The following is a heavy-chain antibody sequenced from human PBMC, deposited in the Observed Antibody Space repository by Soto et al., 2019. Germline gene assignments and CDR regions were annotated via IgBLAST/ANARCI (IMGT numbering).Heavy chain of an antibody. J-gene: IGHJ5*02. Sequence: EVQLVESGGGLVKPGGFLRLSCAASGFTFNTYDMNWGRQAPGKGLEWVSSITASIAYIYYADSVRGRITISRDNAKNSLFLQMHSMRAEDTAVYYCVRSGTARLLRHSWFDTWGQGTLVTVSS. D-gene: IGHD2-21*01. CDR2: ITASIAYI. CDR1: GFTFNTYD. CDR3: VRSGTARLLRHSWFDT. V-gene: IGHV3-21*01.